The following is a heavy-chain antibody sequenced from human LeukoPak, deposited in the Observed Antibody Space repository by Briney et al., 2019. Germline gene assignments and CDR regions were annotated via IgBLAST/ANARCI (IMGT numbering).Heavy chain of an antibody. CDR1: GGSISSSSYY. V-gene: IGHV4-39*01. CDR3: VRRALGVPPDY. Sequence: SETLSLTCTVSGGSISSSSYYWGWIRQPPEKGLEWIGRIYYSGSTYYNPSLKSRVTISVDMSKNQFSLKLSSVTAAATAVYYCVRRALGVPPDYWGQGSLVTVSS. D-gene: IGHD6-6*01. CDR2: IYYSGST. J-gene: IGHJ4*02.